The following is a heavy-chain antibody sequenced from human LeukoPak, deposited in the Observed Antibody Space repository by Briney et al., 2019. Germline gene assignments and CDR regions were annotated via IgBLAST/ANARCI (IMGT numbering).Heavy chain of an antibody. CDR1: GYTFTSYY. J-gene: IGHJ4*02. CDR2: INPSGGST. V-gene: IGHV1-46*01. Sequence: GASVKVSCKASGYTFTSYYMHWVQQAPGQGLEWMGIINPSGGSTSYAQKFQGRVTMTTDTSTSTAYMELRSLRSDDTAVFYCARESQIRYYYDRSGYYYGALDYWGQGSLVTVSS. CDR3: ARESQIRYYYDRSGYYYGALDY. D-gene: IGHD3-22*01.